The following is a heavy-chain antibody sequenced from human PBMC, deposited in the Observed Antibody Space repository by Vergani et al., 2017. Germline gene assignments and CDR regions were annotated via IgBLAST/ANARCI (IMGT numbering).Heavy chain of an antibody. J-gene: IGHJ5*02. CDR2: IYHSGDT. V-gene: IGHV4-59*01. D-gene: IGHD2-15*01. CDR1: GGSISSYY. Sequence: QVQLQESGPGLVKPSETLSLTCTVSGGSISSYYWTWIRQPPGKGLEWIGYIYHSGDTNYNPSLKSRVTISLDTSKNQFSLQLTSVNAADTAVYYCARTYCSGGSCYLSWFDPWGQGTLVTVSS. CDR3: ARTYCSGGSCYLSWFDP.